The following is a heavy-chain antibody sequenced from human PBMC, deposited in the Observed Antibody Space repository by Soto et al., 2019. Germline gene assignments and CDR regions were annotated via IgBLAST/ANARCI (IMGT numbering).Heavy chain of an antibody. J-gene: IGHJ6*02. CDR3: ARNYPVTRRYGPPKGSMDV. CDR1: GGSLSGYS. Sequence: QVQLQQWGAGLLKPSETLSLTCSVYGGSLSGYSWSWVRQPPGKGLEWIGEINHSGGTNYNPSLKSRVTISVDTSRDQFSLKLSSVTAAATAVFYCARNYPVTRRYGPPKGSMDVCGQGTTVTVSS. D-gene: IGHD1-7*01. V-gene: IGHV4-34*01. CDR2: INHSGGT.